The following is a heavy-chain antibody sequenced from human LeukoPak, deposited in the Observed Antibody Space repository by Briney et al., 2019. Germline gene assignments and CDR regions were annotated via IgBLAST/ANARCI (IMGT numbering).Heavy chain of an antibody. J-gene: IGHJ4*02. V-gene: IGHV3-73*01. CDR1: GFTFSGSS. CDR2: IRSKANSYAA. Sequence: PGGSLRLSCAASGFTFSGSSMHWVRQASGKGLEWVGRIRSKANSYAAAYAASVKGRFTISRDDSKNTAYLQMDSVKTEDTAVYYCTSLYSSSINWGQGTLVTVSS. CDR3: TSLYSSSIN. D-gene: IGHD6-13*01.